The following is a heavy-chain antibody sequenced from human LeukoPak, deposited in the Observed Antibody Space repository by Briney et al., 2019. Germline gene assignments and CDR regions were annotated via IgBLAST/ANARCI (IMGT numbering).Heavy chain of an antibody. CDR2: IKEDGSEE. D-gene: IGHD3-10*01. CDR3: ARLAPYYGTGII. V-gene: IGHV3-7*01. J-gene: IGHJ3*02. Sequence: GGSLRPSCAASGFTFSPYWMSWVRQAPGKGLEWVATIKEDGSEEYYVDSVKGRFTISRDNAKDSLYLQMSSLRAEDTAVYYCARLAPYYGTGIIWGQGTVVTVSS. CDR1: GFTFSPYW.